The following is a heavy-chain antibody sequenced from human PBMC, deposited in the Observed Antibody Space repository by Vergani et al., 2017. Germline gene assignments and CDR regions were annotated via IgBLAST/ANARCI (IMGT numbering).Heavy chain of an antibody. V-gene: IGHV3-74*01. D-gene: IGHD1-1*01. Sequence: EVQLLESGGGFVQPGGSLRLSCEVSGFNFSSRWIHWVRQAPGKGLVWVARITPDGSGSVHADSVKGRFTISRDNAKNTVFLQMYSLTAEDTAVYYCVRDNNVWELDYWGQGTLVTVSS. J-gene: IGHJ4*02. CDR1: GFNFSSRW. CDR2: ITPDGSGS. CDR3: VRDNNVWELDY.